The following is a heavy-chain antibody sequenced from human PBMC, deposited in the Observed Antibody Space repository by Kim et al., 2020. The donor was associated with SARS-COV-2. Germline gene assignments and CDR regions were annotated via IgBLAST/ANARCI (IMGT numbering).Heavy chain of an antibody. V-gene: IGHV1-69*13. CDR3: ARDLKKQQLVRRGLRYYYGMDV. CDR2: IIPIFGTA. J-gene: IGHJ6*02. Sequence: SVKVSCKASGGTFSSYAISWVRQAPGQGLEWMGGIIPIFGTANYAQKFQGRVTITADESTSTAYMELSSLRSEDTAVYYCARDLKKQQLVRRGLRYYYGMDVWGQGTTVTVSS. D-gene: IGHD6-13*01. CDR1: GGTFSSYA.